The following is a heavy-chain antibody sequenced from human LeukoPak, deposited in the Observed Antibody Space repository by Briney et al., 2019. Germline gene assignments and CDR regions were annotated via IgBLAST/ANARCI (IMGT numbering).Heavy chain of an antibody. CDR1: GGSISSYY. CDR3: ARGTGVAVAGNY. D-gene: IGHD6-19*01. Sequence: SETLSLTCTVSGGSISSYYWSWIQQPPGKGLEWIGYIYYSGSTNYNPSLKSRVTISVDTSKNQFSLKLRSVTAADTAVYYCARGTGVAVAGNYWGQGTLVTVSS. J-gene: IGHJ4*02. V-gene: IGHV4-59*08. CDR2: IYYSGST.